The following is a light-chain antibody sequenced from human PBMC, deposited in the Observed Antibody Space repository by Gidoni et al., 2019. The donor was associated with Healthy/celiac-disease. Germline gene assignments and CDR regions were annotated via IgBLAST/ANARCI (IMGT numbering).Light chain of an antibody. V-gene: IGKV1-8*01. Sequence: AIRMTQSPSSFSASTGDRVTITCRASQGISSYLAWYQQKQGKAPKLLIYAASTLQSGVPSRFSGSGSGTYFTLTISCLQSEAFATYYCQQYYSYPRTFGQGTKVEIK. CDR1: QGISSY. J-gene: IGKJ1*01. CDR2: AAS. CDR3: QQYYSYPRT.